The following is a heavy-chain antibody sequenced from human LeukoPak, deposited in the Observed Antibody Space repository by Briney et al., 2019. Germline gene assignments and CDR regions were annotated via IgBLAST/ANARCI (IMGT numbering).Heavy chain of an antibody. Sequence: SETLSLTCTVSGASISSSSYYWGWIRQPPGKGLEWIGSIYYSGSTNYNPSLKSRVTISVDTSKNQFSLKLSSVTAADTAVYYCARARDYGDYYFDYWGQGTLVTVSS. CDR3: ARARDYGDYYFDY. D-gene: IGHD4-17*01. CDR2: IYYSGST. CDR1: GASISSSSYY. J-gene: IGHJ4*02. V-gene: IGHV4-39*07.